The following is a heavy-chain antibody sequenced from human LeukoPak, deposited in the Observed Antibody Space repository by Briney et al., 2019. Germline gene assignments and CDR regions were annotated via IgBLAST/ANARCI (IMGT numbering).Heavy chain of an antibody. CDR3: ARAVGNHFDY. J-gene: IGHJ4*02. Sequence: GGSLRLSCAASGFTFSSYWMNWARQAPGKGLEWVASINHNGNVNYYVDSVKGRFTISRDNAKNSLYLQMNSLRAEDTAVYYCARAVGNHFDYWGQGTLVTVSS. D-gene: IGHD4-23*01. CDR2: INHNGNVN. CDR1: GFTFSSYW. V-gene: IGHV3-7*01.